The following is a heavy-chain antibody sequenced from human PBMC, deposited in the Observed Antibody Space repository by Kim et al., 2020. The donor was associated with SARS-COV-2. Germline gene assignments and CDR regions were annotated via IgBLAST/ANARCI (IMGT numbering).Heavy chain of an antibody. J-gene: IGHJ4*02. V-gene: IGHV4-59*02. CDR2: IYHSGST. D-gene: IGHD3-10*01. CDR1: GASVTSYY. Sequence: SETLSLTCTVSGASVTSYYWSWIRQPPGKGLEWIGYIYHSGSTNYNPSLKSRVSMSVDTSKNQFSLKLTSVTAADTAVYYCASWFAADYWGQGTLVTVFS. CDR3: ASWFAADY.